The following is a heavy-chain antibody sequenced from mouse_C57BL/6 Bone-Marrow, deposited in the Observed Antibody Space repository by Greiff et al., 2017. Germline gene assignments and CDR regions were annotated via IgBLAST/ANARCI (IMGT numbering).Heavy chain of an antibody. Sequence: EVKLVESGGGLVKPGGSLKLSCAASGFTFSDYGMHWVRQAPEKGLEWVAYISSGSSTIYYADTVKGRFTISRDNAKNTLFLQMTRLRSEDTAMYYCASPFITTVGFAYWGQGTLVTVSA. CDR1: GFTFSDYG. V-gene: IGHV5-17*01. D-gene: IGHD1-1*01. J-gene: IGHJ3*01. CDR2: ISSGSSTI. CDR3: ASPFITTVGFAY.